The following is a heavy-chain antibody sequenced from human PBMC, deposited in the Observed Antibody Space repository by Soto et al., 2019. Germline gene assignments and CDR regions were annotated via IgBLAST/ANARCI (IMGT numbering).Heavy chain of an antibody. V-gene: IGHV1-3*01. CDR3: AREPYYYFSSGYCSGYSQQ. J-gene: IGHJ1*01. D-gene: IGHD3-22*01. Sequence: ASVKVSCKSSGYTASSYALHWVRQAPGQRLAWMGWINGGNGQTKYSQKFQGRVTFTRDTSASTAYLDLSSLRSEDTAVYYCAREPYYYFSSGYCSGYSQQWGKGTQVSICS. CDR2: INGGNGQT. CDR1: GYTASSYA.